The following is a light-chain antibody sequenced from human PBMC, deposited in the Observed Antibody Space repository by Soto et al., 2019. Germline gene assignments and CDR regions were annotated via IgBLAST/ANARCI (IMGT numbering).Light chain of an antibody. Sequence: LTQPPSASGTPGQRVTISCSGSSSNIGDNPVNWYQQVPGAAPKLLIYINDQRPSGVPDRFSGSKSGTSASLAISGLQPEDEADYYCAAWDDSLNALFGTGTKLTVL. V-gene: IGLV1-44*01. CDR2: IND. CDR1: SSNIGDNP. J-gene: IGLJ1*01. CDR3: AAWDDSLNAL.